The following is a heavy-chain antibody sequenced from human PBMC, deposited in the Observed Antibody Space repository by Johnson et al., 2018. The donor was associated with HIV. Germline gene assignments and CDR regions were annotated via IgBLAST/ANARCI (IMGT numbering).Heavy chain of an antibody. J-gene: IGHJ3*02. CDR2: IKQDGSEK. D-gene: IGHD3-22*01. V-gene: IGHV3-7*01. Sequence: VQLVESGGGVVRHGGSLRLSCAASGFTVSSNYMSWVRQAPGKGLEWVANIKQDGSEKYYVDSVKGRFTISRDNAKNTLYLQMNSLRAEDTAVYYCAKGDPSGYDSSGSLEAFDIWGQGTMVTVSS. CDR1: GFTVSSNY. CDR3: AKGDPSGYDSSGSLEAFDI.